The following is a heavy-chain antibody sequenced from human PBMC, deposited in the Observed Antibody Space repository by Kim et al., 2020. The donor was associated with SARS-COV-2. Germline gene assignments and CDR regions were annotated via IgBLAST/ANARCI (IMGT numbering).Heavy chain of an antibody. CDR3: ARSRIAVAGTQYYYYYGMDV. V-gene: IGHV3-30*01. Sequence: RFTISRDNSKNTLYLQMNSLRAEDTAVYYCARSRIAVAGTQYYYYYGMDVWGQGTTVTVSS. D-gene: IGHD6-19*01. J-gene: IGHJ6*02.